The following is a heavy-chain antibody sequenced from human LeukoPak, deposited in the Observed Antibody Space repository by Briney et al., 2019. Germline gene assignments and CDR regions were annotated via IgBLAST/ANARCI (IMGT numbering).Heavy chain of an antibody. D-gene: IGHD3-9*01. V-gene: IGHV3-21*01. CDR3: ARDRGSFGSTRYSFDI. Sequence: GGSLRLSCAASGFTFDIYSMNWVRQAPGKGLEWVSSISSSGSDLNYAASVKGRFTISRDNAEKSLYLQMNSLRAEDTAVYYCARDRGSFGSTRYSFDIWGQGTMVTVS. J-gene: IGHJ3*02. CDR1: GFTFDIYS. CDR2: ISSSGSDL.